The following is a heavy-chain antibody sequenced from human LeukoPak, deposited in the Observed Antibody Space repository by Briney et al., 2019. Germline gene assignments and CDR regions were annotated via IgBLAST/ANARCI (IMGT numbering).Heavy chain of an antibody. CDR2: IYDSGSA. CDR3: ARVLQNYYLMDV. D-gene: IGHD3-3*01. J-gene: IGHJ6*03. Sequence: SETLSLTCTVSGVSINSHYWSWIRQPPGKGLEWIGFIYDSGSANYKSSLKSRVTMTVDTSKNQFSRKLNAVTAADTGVYYCARVLQNYYLMDVWGKGTTVTVSS. V-gene: IGHV4-59*11. CDR1: GVSINSHY.